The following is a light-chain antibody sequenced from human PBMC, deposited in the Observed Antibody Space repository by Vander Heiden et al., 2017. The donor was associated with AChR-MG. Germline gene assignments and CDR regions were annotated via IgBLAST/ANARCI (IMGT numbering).Light chain of an antibody. J-gene: IGKJ3*01. Sequence: IVLTQSPGTLSLSPGERATLSCRASQTVSSSYVAWYQQKSGQAPRLLIYGASSRATGIPDRFSGSGSGTDFTLTISSLESEDFAVYYCQQYGGSVSFGPGTKVDIK. CDR2: GAS. CDR3: QQYGGSVS. CDR1: QTVSSSY. V-gene: IGKV3-20*01.